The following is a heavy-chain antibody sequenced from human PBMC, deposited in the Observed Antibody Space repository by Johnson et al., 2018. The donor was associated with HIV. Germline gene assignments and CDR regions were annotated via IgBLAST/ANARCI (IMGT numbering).Heavy chain of an antibody. D-gene: IGHD6-6*01. CDR2: ISYDGSNK. CDR3: ARDRGAARDAFDI. CDR1: GFTFSSYA. Sequence: QVQLVESGGGVVQPGRSLRLSCAASGFTFSSYAMHWVRQAPGKGLEWVAVISYDGSNKYYADSVKGRFTISRDNAKNSLYLQMNSLRAEGTAVYYCARDRGAARDAFDIWGQGTMVTVSS. J-gene: IGHJ3*02. V-gene: IGHV3-30-3*01.